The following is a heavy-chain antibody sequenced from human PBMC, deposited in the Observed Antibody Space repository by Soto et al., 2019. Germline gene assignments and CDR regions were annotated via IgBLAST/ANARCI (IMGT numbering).Heavy chain of an antibody. Sequence: QLQLQESGPGLVKPSETLSLTCTVSGGSISSSSYYWGWIRQPPGKGLEWIGSIYYSGSTYYNPSLKSRVTISVDTSKNQFSLKLSSVTAADTAVYYCARGSYSSGWYSPCYFDYWGQGTLVTVSS. CDR1: GGSISSSSYY. CDR3: ARGSYSSGWYSPCYFDY. D-gene: IGHD6-19*01. CDR2: IYYSGST. J-gene: IGHJ4*02. V-gene: IGHV4-39*01.